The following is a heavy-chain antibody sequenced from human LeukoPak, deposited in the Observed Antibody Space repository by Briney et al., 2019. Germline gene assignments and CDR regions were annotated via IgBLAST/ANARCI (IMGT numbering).Heavy chain of an antibody. CDR1: GFTFTSYS. J-gene: IGHJ5*02. D-gene: IGHD4-17*01. V-gene: IGHV3-21*01. CDR3: ATDPGAVTTPSNWFDP. CDR2: ISSSSTYI. Sequence: PGGSLRLSCAASGFTFTSYSMNCVRQAPGRGLEWVSSISSSSTYIYYADSVKGRFTISRDNAKNSLYLQMNSLRAEDTAVYYCATDPGAVTTPSNWFDPWGQGTLVTVSS.